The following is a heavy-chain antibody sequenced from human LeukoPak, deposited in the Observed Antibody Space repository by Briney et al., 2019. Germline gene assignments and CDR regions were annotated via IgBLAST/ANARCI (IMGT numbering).Heavy chain of an antibody. Sequence: SETLSLTCTVSGGSISSSSYYWGWIRQPPGKGLEWIGSIYYSGSTYYNPSLKSRVTISVDTSKNQFSLKLSSVTAADTAVYYCARSIAAAPTDYYYYMDVWGKGTTVTISS. CDR1: GGSISSSSYY. J-gene: IGHJ6*03. CDR2: IYYSGST. CDR3: ARSIAAAPTDYYYYMDV. D-gene: IGHD6-13*01. V-gene: IGHV4-39*01.